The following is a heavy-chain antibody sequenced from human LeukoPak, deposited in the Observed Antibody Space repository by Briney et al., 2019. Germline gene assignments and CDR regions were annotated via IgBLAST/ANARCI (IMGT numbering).Heavy chain of an antibody. CDR3: ARDSSHYLGSSDY. D-gene: IGHD6-6*01. CDR1: GFTFSSYA. V-gene: IGHV3-23*01. J-gene: IGHJ4*02. Sequence: GGSLRLSCAASGFTFSSYAMSWVRQAPGKGLEWVSAISGSGGSTYYADSVKGRFTISRDNSKNTLYLQMNSLRAEDTAVYYCARDSSHYLGSSDYWGQGTLVTVSS. CDR2: ISGSGGST.